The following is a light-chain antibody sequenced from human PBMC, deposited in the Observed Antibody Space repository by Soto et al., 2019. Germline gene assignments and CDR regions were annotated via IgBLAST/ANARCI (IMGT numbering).Light chain of an antibody. CDR3: QQFGSSLPWT. CDR1: QTISSSY. Sequence: EIVLTQSPGTLSLSPGERATLSCRPSQTISSSYLAWYQQKPGQAPRLLIYGASNRATGIPDRFSGSGSGTDFTLTITRLEPEDFAVYYCQQFGSSLPWTFGQGTKVEIK. CDR2: GAS. J-gene: IGKJ1*01. V-gene: IGKV3-20*01.